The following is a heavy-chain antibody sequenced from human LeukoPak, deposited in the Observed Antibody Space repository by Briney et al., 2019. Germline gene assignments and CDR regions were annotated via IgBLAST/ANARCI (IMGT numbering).Heavy chain of an antibody. CDR2: INHSGST. CDR1: GGSFSGYY. CDR3: ARAPDGYHGFDP. V-gene: IGHV4-34*01. D-gene: IGHD5-18*01. J-gene: IGHJ5*02. Sequence: SETLSLTCAVYGGSFSGYYWSWIRQPPGKGLEWIGEINHSGSTNYNPSLKSRVTISVDTSKNQFSLKLSSVTAADTAVYYCARAPDGYHGFDPWGQGTLVTVSS.